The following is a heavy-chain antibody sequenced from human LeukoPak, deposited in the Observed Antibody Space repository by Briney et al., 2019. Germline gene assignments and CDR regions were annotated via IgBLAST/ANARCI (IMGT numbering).Heavy chain of an antibody. V-gene: IGHV4-61*01. CDR2: IYYRGST. Sequence: SETLSLTCTVSGGSVSSGSYYWSWIRQPPGKGLEWIGYIYYRGSTNYNPSLKSRVTISVDTSKNQFSLKLSSVTAADTAVYYCARDIAVADYYYYGMDVWGQGTTVTVSS. CDR3: ARDIAVADYYYYGMDV. D-gene: IGHD6-19*01. J-gene: IGHJ6*02. CDR1: GGSVSSGSYY.